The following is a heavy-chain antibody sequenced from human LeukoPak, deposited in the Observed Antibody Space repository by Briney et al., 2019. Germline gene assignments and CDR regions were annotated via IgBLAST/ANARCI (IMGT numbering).Heavy chain of an antibody. D-gene: IGHD1-26*01. CDR1: GYTFTGYY. V-gene: IGHV1-2*02. Sequence: ASVKVSCKASGYTFTGYYIHWVRQAPGQGLEWMGWINPNSGGTNYAQKFQGRVTMTRDTSISTAYMELSRLRSDDTAVYYCARVAGGGGYFRNWFDPWGQGTPVTVSS. J-gene: IGHJ5*02. CDR2: INPNSGGT. CDR3: ARVAGGGGYFRNWFDP.